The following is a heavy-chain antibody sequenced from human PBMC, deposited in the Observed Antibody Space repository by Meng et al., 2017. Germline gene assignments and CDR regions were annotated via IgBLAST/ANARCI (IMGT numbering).Heavy chain of an antibody. CDR1: GFTVSSNY. D-gene: IGHD1-26*01. Sequence: VRRVGTGGGVIQPGGSLGLSCAASGFTVSSNYMSWVRQAPGKGLEWVSVIYSGGRTYYADSVKGRFTISRDNSKNTLYLQMNSLRAEDTAVYYCARGGSYYSYWGQGTLVTVSS. CDR3: ARGGSYYSY. CDR2: IYSGGRT. V-gene: IGHV3-53*02. J-gene: IGHJ4*02.